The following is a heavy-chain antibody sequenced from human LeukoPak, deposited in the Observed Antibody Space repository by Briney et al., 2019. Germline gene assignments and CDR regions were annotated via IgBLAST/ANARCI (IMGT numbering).Heavy chain of an antibody. CDR1: GGSISSSSYY. CDR2: IYYSGST. J-gene: IGHJ4*02. V-gene: IGHV4-39*01. CDR3: ARRSSCSGGSCYPFDY. Sequence: SETLSLTCTVSGGSISSSSYYWGWIRQPPGKGLEWIQSIYYSGSTYYNPSLKSRVTISVDTSKNQFSLKLSSVTAADTAVYYCARRSSCSGGSCYPFDYWGQGTLVTVSS. D-gene: IGHD2-15*01.